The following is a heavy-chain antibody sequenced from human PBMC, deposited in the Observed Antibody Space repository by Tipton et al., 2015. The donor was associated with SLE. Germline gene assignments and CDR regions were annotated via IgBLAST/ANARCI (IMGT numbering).Heavy chain of an antibody. CDR1: GGSINSYY. CDR3: ARVQWVRVPPIFFSASMDV. J-gene: IGHJ6*03. V-gene: IGHV4-34*01. Sequence: TLSLTCTVSGGSINSYYWSWIRQPPGKGLEWIGEINDSGSTNYNPSLKSRVIISIDTSKNQFSLKLNSVTAADTAVYYCARVQWVRVPPIFFSASMDVWDKGSTVTVSS. CDR2: INDSGST. D-gene: IGHD2-8*01.